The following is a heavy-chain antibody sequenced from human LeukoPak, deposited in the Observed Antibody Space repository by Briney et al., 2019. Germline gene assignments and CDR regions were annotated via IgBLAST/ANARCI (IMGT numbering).Heavy chain of an antibody. D-gene: IGHD6-6*01. V-gene: IGHV4-39*01. CDR2: IYYSGST. Sequence: SETLSLTCTVSGGSISSSSYYWGWIRQPPGKGLEWIGSIYYSGSTYYNPSLKSRVTISVDTSKNQFSLKLSSVTAADTAVYYCARHAVYSSSPPDYWGQGTLVTVSS. J-gene: IGHJ4*02. CDR1: GGSISSSSYY. CDR3: ARHAVYSSSPPDY.